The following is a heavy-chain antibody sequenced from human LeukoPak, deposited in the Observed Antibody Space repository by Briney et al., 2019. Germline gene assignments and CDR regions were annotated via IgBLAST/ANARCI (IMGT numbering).Heavy chain of an antibody. Sequence: QPGGSLRLSCAASGFTFSSYAMSWVRQAPGKGLEWVTAISGSGGSTYYADSVKGRFTISRDSSKNTLYLQMNSLRAEDTAVYYCAKDPRGSSSSVRYYYYYMDVWGKGTTVTVSS. CDR3: AKDPRGSSSSVRYYYYYMDV. CDR2: ISGSGGST. CDR1: GFTFSSYA. V-gene: IGHV3-23*01. D-gene: IGHD6-6*01. J-gene: IGHJ6*03.